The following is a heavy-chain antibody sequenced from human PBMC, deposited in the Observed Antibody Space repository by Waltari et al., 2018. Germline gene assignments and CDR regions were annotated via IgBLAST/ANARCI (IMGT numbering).Heavy chain of an antibody. CDR2: IWYDGSNK. CDR3: AKEGPISAYGDYGFQYYYYMDV. D-gene: IGHD4-17*01. CDR1: GFTFSSYG. Sequence: QVQLVESGGGVVQPGRSLRLSCAASGFTFSSYGMHWVRQDPGKGLEWVAVIWYDGSNKYYEDSVKGRFTISRDNSKNTLYLQMNSLRAEDTAVYYCAKEGPISAYGDYGFQYYYYMDVWGKGTTVTVSS. V-gene: IGHV3-33*06. J-gene: IGHJ6*03.